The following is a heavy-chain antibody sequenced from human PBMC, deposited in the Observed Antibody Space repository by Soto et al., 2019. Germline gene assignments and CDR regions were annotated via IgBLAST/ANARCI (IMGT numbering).Heavy chain of an antibody. D-gene: IGHD3-22*01. Sequence: GGSLRLSCAASGFTVSSNYMSWVRQAPGKGMAWVSVIYSGGSTYYADSVKGRFTISRDNSKNTLYLQMNSLRAEDTAVYYCARNYDSTAGGAFDIWGQGTMVTVSS. CDR1: GFTVSSNY. J-gene: IGHJ3*02. CDR2: IYSGGST. CDR3: ARNYDSTAGGAFDI. V-gene: IGHV3-53*01.